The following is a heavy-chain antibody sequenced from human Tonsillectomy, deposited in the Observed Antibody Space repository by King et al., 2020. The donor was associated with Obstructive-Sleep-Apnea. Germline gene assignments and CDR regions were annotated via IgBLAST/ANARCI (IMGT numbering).Heavy chain of an antibody. J-gene: IGHJ6*02. Sequence: QLQESGPGLVKPSETLSLTCTVSGGSISSSSYYWGWIRQPPGKGLEWIGSIYYSGSTYYNPSLKSRVTISVDTSKNQFSLKLSSVTAADTAVYYCARDSHSSRWYWEYGMDVWGQGTTVTVSS. D-gene: IGHD6-13*01. V-gene: IGHV4-39*07. CDR2: IYYSGST. CDR3: ARDSHSSRWYWEYGMDV. CDR1: GGSISSSSYY.